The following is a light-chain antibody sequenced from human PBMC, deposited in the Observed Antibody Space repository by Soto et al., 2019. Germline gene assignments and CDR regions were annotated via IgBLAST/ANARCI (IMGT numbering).Light chain of an antibody. V-gene: IGLV2-14*03. Sequence: QSALTQPASVSGSPGQSITISCTGTSSGGYNYVSWYQHHPGKAPKLIIYDVSHRPSGVSVRFSGSKSTNTASLTISGLQAEDEADYYCSSYTSSSALYVFGTGTKLTVL. CDR1: SSGGYNY. CDR3: SSYTSSSALYV. J-gene: IGLJ1*01. CDR2: DVS.